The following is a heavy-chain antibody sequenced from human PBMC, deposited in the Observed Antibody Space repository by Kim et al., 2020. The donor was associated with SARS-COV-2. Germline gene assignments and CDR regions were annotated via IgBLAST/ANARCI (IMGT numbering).Heavy chain of an antibody. V-gene: IGHV4-39*01. D-gene: IGHD3-22*01. J-gene: IGHJ4*02. Sequence: YNPSLKSRVTISVDTSKNQFSLKLSSVTAADTAVYYCARHRGYYYNYFDYWGQGTLVTVSS. CDR3: ARHRGYYYNYFDY.